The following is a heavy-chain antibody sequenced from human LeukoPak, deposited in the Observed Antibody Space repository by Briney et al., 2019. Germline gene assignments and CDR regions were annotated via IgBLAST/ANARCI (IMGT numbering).Heavy chain of an antibody. J-gene: IGHJ3*02. CDR1: GGTFSSYA. CDR3: ARGLAKRYEDIVVVPAAIRDAFDI. D-gene: IGHD2-2*01. CDR2: IIPIFGTA. V-gene: IGHV1-69*01. Sequence: SVKVSCKASGGTFSSYAISWARQAPGQGLEWMGGIIPIFGTANYAQKFQGRVTITADESTSTAYMELSSLRSEDTAVYYCARGLAKRYEDIVVVPAAIRDAFDIWGQGTMVTVSS.